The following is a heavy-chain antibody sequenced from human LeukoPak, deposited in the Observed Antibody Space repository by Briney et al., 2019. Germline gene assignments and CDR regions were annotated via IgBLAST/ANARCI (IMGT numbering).Heavy chain of an antibody. J-gene: IGHJ4*02. Sequence: GGSLRLSCAASGFTISSNYMSWVRQAPGKGLEWVSVIYSGGSTYYADSVKGRFTISRDNSKNTLYLQMNSLRAEDTAVYYCARLRAVDRYFDYWGQGTLVTVSS. CDR1: GFTISSNY. D-gene: IGHD2-21*01. V-gene: IGHV3-66*04. CDR3: ARLRAVDRYFDY. CDR2: IYSGGST.